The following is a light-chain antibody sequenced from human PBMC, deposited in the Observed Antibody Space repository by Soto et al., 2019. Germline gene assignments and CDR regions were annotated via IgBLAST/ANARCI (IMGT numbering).Light chain of an antibody. CDR2: GAS. CDR1: QSVSTN. Sequence: IMMSQSAATLSVKPGERATLSCRASQSVSTNLAWYQQKPGQAPRLLIFGASTRATGIPARFSGSGSGTEFTLTISSLQSEDFAVYHCQQYYNWWTFGQGTKVDIK. V-gene: IGKV3-15*01. J-gene: IGKJ1*01. CDR3: QQYYNWWT.